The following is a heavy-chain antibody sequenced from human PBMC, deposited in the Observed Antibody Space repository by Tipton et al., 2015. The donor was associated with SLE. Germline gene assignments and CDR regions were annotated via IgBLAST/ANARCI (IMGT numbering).Heavy chain of an antibody. Sequence: LRLSCTVSGGSISSYYWSWIRQPPGKGLEWIGDIYYSGSTNYNPSLKSRVTISVDTSKNQFSLNLSSLTAADTAIYHCARVVTVGATHYYGVDVWGPGTTVTVSS. CDR3: ARVVTVGATHYYGVDV. CDR1: GGSISSYY. V-gene: IGHV4-59*12. J-gene: IGHJ6*02. D-gene: IGHD2-15*01. CDR2: IYYSGST.